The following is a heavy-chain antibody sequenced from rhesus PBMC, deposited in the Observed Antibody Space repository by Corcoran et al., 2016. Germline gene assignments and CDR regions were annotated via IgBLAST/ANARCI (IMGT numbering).Heavy chain of an antibody. D-gene: IGHD3-9*01. CDR1: GFTCSSDA. V-gene: IGHV3S5*01. J-gene: IGHJ4*01. CDR2: NTSSGSRT. CDR3: AKKGLDYADDYGS. Sequence: EVQLVETGGGLVQPGGSPRFSCAGCGFTCSSDAMLRGRQAPGQRLVWVSANTSSGSRTYYPDSGQCRFTISRDNSKNTLSLQMNSLRAEDTAVYYCAKKGLDYADDYGSWGQGVLVTVSS.